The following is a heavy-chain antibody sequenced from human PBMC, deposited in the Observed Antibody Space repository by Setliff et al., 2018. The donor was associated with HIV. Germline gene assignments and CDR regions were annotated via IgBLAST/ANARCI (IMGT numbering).Heavy chain of an antibody. D-gene: IGHD3-3*01. V-gene: IGHV4-34*01. CDR1: GGPFSGYY. J-gene: IGHJ6*03. Sequence: SETLSLTCAVYGGPFSGYYWSWIRQTPGKGLERIGEIDHSGGTKYNPSPKSRVTISLDTSKNQFSLKLSSVTAADTAVYYCARARFWSGYYTGDNYYYMDVWGKGTTVTVSS. CDR3: ARARFWSGYYTGDNYYYMDV. CDR2: IDHSGGT.